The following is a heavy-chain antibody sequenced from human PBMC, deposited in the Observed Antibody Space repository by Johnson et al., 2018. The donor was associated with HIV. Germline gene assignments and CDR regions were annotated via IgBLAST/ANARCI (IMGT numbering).Heavy chain of an antibody. J-gene: IGHJ3*02. CDR1: GFTFSGSA. CDR3: TRDRRGSDI. V-gene: IGHV3-73*01. CDR2: IRSKANSYAT. Sequence: EVQLVESGGGLVQPGGSLKLSCAASGFTFSGSAMHWVSQASGKGLEWVGRIRSKANSYATAYAASVKGRFTISRDDSKNTAYLQMNSRRTEDTAVYYCTRDRRGSDIWGQGTMVTVSS. D-gene: IGHD3-22*01.